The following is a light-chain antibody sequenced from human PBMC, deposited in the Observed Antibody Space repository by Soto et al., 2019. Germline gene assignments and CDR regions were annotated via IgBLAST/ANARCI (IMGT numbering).Light chain of an antibody. CDR3: QQSYVTPWT. V-gene: IGKV1-39*01. CDR1: QDISSS. J-gene: IGKJ1*01. CDR2: AAS. Sequence: DIQMTQSPSSLSASIGDRVTISCRASQDISSSLNWYQHKSGKAPKLLIYAASGLHSGVPSRFSGSGSGTDSTLTISSLQPEDFATYYCQQSYVTPWTFGQGTKVDIK.